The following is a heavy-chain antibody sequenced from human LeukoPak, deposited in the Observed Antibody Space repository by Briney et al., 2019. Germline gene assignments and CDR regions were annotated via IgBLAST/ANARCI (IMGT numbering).Heavy chain of an antibody. V-gene: IGHV1-2*02. Sequence: VASVKVSCKASGYTFTGYYMHWVRQAPGQGLEWMGWINPSSGDTNSAQKFQGRVTMTRDTSISTAYMELTRLRSDDTAVYYCARDPSNSGYDYLYYFDYWGQGTLVTVSS. CDR3: ARDPSNSGYDYLYYFDY. D-gene: IGHD5-12*01. CDR2: INPSSGDT. J-gene: IGHJ4*02. CDR1: GYTFTGYY.